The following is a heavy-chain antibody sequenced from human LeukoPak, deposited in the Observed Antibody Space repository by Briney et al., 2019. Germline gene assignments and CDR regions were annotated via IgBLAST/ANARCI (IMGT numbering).Heavy chain of an antibody. CDR3: AKAAYGDYVNWFDP. Sequence: GGSLRLSCAASGFTFSSYAMNWVRQAPGKGLEWVSSIAASSGSTYYADSVKGRFTISRDNSKNTLYLQMNSLRAEDTALYYCAKAAYGDYVNWFDPWGQGTLVTVSS. V-gene: IGHV3-23*01. J-gene: IGHJ5*02. D-gene: IGHD4-17*01. CDR2: IAASSGST. CDR1: GFTFSSYA.